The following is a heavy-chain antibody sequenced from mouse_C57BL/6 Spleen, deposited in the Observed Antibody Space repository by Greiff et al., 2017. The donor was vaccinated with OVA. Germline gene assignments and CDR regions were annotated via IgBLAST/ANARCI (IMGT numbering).Heavy chain of an antibody. J-gene: IGHJ3*01. CDR1: GYTFTDYE. Sequence: VQLQQSGAELVRPGASVTLSCKASGYTFTDYEMHWVKQTPVHGLEWIGAIDPETGGTAYNQKFKGKAILTADKSSSTAYMELRSLTSEDSAVYYCTSPTAQGGFDYWGQGTLVTVSA. D-gene: IGHD3-2*02. V-gene: IGHV1-15*01. CDR2: IDPETGGT. CDR3: TSPTAQGGFDY.